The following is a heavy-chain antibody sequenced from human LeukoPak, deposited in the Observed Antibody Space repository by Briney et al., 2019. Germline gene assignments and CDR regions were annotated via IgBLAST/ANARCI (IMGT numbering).Heavy chain of an antibody. Sequence: GRSLRLSCTASGFIFSNYWMRWVRQAPGKGLEWVANIKQDGTEKYYVDSVKGRFTISRDNAKNSLYLQMNNLRAEDTAVYYCARVQVRYYDSSGYSDYWGQGILVTVSS. CDR1: GFIFSNYW. CDR2: IKQDGTEK. J-gene: IGHJ4*02. D-gene: IGHD3-22*01. CDR3: ARVQVRYYDSSGYSDY. V-gene: IGHV3-7*04.